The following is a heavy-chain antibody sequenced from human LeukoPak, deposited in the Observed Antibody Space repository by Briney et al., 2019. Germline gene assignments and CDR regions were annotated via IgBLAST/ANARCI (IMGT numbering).Heavy chain of an antibody. CDR2: IYSGGST. Sequence: GGSLRLSCAASGFTVSSNYVSWVRQAPGKGLEWVSVIYSGGSTYYADSVKGRFTISRDNSKNTLYLQMNSLRAEDTAVYYCARDEPLDGAFDYWGQGTLVTVSS. D-gene: IGHD5-24*01. J-gene: IGHJ4*02. V-gene: IGHV3-53*01. CDR1: GFTVSSNY. CDR3: ARDEPLDGAFDY.